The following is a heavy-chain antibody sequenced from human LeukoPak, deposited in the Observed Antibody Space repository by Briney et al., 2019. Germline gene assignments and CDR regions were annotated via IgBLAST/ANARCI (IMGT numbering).Heavy chain of an antibody. CDR3: ARAVGYCSGGSCSLDY. CDR1: GFTFNNAW. Sequence: GSLRLSCAASGFTFNNAWMNWVRQPPGKGLEWIGEINHSGSTNYNPSLKSRVTISVDTSKNQFSLKLSSVTAADTAVYYCARAVGYCSGGSCSLDYWGQGTLVTVSS. V-gene: IGHV4-34*01. CDR2: INHSGST. D-gene: IGHD2-15*01. J-gene: IGHJ4*02.